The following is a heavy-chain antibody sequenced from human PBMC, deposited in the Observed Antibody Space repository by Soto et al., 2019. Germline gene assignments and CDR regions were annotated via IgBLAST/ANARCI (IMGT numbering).Heavy chain of an antibody. V-gene: IGHV3-74*01. J-gene: IGHJ1*01. CDR3: VREVGAAGVY. D-gene: IGHD6-13*01. CDR2: INSAGTTT. CDR1: GFTFSSYW. Sequence: EVQLVESGGGLVQPGGSLRLSCTVSGFTFSSYWMHWVRQVPGEGLVWVSRINSAGTTTAYADSVKGRFTISRDNAKSTLYLQISSLRAEDTALYYCVREVGAAGVYWGQGTLVTVSS.